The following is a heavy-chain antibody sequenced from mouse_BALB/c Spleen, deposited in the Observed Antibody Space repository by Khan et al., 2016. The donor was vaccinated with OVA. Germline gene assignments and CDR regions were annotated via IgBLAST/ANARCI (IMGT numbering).Heavy chain of an antibody. V-gene: IGHV3-2*02. CDR3: ARGNYYGYYFDY. D-gene: IGHD1-1*01. CDR2: ISYSDST. CDR1: GYSITSNYA. Sequence: EVQLVESGPGLVKPSQSLSLTCTVTGYSITSNYAWNWIRQFPGNKLEWMGYISYSDSTSYNPSLKSRISITRDTSQNQFFLQLNSVTTEDTATYYCARGNYYGYYFDYWGHGTTLTVSS. J-gene: IGHJ2*01.